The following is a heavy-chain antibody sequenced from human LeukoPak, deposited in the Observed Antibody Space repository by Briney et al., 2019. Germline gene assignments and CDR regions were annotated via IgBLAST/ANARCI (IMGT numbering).Heavy chain of an antibody. CDR3: ARSLSTAGIDY. Sequence: SETLSLTCAVSGYSITTGRDWGWIRQPPGKGLEWIGSIYQSGSTYYNPSLKSRVTISVDKSKNQFSLNLRSVTAPDTAVYYCARSLSTAGIDYWGQGTLVTVSS. CDR1: GYSITTGRD. J-gene: IGHJ4*02. D-gene: IGHD2-2*01. V-gene: IGHV4-38-2*01. CDR2: IYQSGST.